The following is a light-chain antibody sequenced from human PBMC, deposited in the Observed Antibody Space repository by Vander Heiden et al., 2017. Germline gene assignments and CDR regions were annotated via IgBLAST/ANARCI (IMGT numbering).Light chain of an antibody. V-gene: IGKV3-20*01. CDR1: QSVNNNY. CDR2: GAS. Sequence: EILLTQSPGTLSLSPGESATLSCRASQSVNNNYLAWYQQKPGQAPRVLIYGASRRATGIPVRFSGSGSGTDFTLTISRLEPEDFAVYSCQQYGSSPFTFGQGTKLEIK. J-gene: IGKJ2*01. CDR3: QQYGSSPFT.